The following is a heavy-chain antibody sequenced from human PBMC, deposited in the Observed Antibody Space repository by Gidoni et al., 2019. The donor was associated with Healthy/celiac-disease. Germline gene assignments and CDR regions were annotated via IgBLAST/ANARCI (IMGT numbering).Heavy chain of an antibody. D-gene: IGHD6-19*01. CDR2: IKRKSDGGTT. J-gene: IGHJ2*01. CDR3: ATSGIAVAATWYFDL. V-gene: IGHV3-15*01. Sequence: EVQLVESGGGLVKPGGSLRLSCAASGVTFTNDWMSWVRQAPGKGLEWVGRIKRKSDGGTTDYPEPVKGRFTISRDDSRNTLYLQMNSLKTEDTAVYYCATSGIAVAATWYFDLWGRGTLVTVSS. CDR1: GVTFTNDW.